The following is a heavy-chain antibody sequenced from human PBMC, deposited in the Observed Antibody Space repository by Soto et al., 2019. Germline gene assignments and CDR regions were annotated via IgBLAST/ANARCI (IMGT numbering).Heavy chain of an antibody. CDR1: GGSISSYY. Sequence: PSETLSLTCSVSGGSISSYYWSWIRQPAGKGLEWVGRISASGSTTYNPSLKSRVTMSVDTSKNHFSLNLRSVTAADTAVYYCVRVGMIGTALGSWFDPWGQGTLVTVSS. CDR3: VRVGMIGTALGSWFDP. J-gene: IGHJ5*02. V-gene: IGHV4-4*07. CDR2: ISASGST. D-gene: IGHD2-21*01.